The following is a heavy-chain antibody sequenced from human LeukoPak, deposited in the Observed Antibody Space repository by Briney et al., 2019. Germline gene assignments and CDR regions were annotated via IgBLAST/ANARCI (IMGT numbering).Heavy chain of an antibody. J-gene: IGHJ4*02. CDR2: IYPGDSDT. D-gene: IGHD2-21*02. CDR1: GYSFTSYW. Sequence: GESLQISCKGSGYSFTSYWIGWVRQMPGKGLEWMGIIYPGDSDTRYSPSFQGRVTISADKSISTAYLQWSSLKASDTAMYYCATLSYAGVTFENYFDYWGQGTLVTVSS. V-gene: IGHV5-51*01. CDR3: ATLSYAGVTFENYFDY.